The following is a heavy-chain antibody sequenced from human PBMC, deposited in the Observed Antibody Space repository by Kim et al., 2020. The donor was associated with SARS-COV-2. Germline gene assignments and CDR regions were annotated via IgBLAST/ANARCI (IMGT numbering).Heavy chain of an antibody. CDR2: ISGSGGST. V-gene: IGHV3-23*01. CDR1: GFTFSSYA. D-gene: IGHD1-26*01. Sequence: GGSLRLSCAASGFTFSSYAMSWVRQAPGKGLEWVSAISGSGGSTYYADSVKGRFTISRDNSKNTLYLQMNSLRAEDTAVYYCANNGWELPMKYWGQGTLVTVSS. J-gene: IGHJ4*02. CDR3: ANNGWELPMKY.